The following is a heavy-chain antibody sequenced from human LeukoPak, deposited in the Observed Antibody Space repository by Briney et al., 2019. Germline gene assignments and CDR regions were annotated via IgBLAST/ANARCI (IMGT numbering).Heavy chain of an antibody. V-gene: IGHV4-4*07. J-gene: IGHJ6*03. Sequence: SETLSLTCTVSGASISSYYWSWIRQPAGKGLEWIGRIYTSGSTNYNPSLKSRVTISVDTSKNQFSLKLSSVTAADTAVYYCARVRPTVTTVLGIYYYYMDVWGKGTTVTVSS. D-gene: IGHD4-11*01. CDR2: IYTSGST. CDR1: GASISSYY. CDR3: ARVRPTVTTVLGIYYYYMDV.